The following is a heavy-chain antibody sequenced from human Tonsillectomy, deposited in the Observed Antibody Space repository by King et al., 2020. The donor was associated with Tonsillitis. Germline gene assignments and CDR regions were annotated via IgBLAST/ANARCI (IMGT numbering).Heavy chain of an antibody. CDR3: ARTITIFKIAFDI. J-gene: IGHJ3*02. V-gene: IGHV3-48*03. CDR1: GFTFSSYE. CDR2: ISSSGSII. Sequence: QLVESGGGLVQPGGSLRLSCAASGFTFSSYEMNWVRQAPGKGLEWVSYISSSGSIIYYADSVKGRFTISRDNAKNSLYLQMNSLRAEDTAVYYCARTITIFKIAFDIWGQETMVTVSS. D-gene: IGHD3-9*01.